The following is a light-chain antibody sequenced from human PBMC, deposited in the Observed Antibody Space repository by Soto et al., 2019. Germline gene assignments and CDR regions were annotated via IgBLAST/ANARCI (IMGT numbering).Light chain of an antibody. Sequence: EIVMTQSPATLSVSPGERATVSCRASQSVSSNLAWYQHKPGQAPRLLIYGASTRATGIPARFSGSGSGTEFTRTISSLQSEYFAVYYCQQFNNWPRTFGQGTKVEI. CDR2: GAS. CDR3: QQFNNWPRT. J-gene: IGKJ1*01. V-gene: IGKV3-15*01. CDR1: QSVSSN.